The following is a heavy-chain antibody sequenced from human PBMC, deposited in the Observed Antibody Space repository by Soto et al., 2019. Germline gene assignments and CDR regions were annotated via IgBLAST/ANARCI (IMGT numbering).Heavy chain of an antibody. D-gene: IGHD3-10*01. CDR2: ISSSSSTI. Sequence: EVQLVESGGGLVQPGGSLRLSCAASGFTFSSYSMNWVRQAPGKGLEWVSYISSSSSTIYYADSVKGRFTISRDNAKNSLYLQMNSLRAEDTAVYYCARERYYYGSGTPDSWGQGPLVTVSS. CDR1: GFTFSSYS. V-gene: IGHV3-48*01. J-gene: IGHJ4*02. CDR3: ARERYYYGSGTPDS.